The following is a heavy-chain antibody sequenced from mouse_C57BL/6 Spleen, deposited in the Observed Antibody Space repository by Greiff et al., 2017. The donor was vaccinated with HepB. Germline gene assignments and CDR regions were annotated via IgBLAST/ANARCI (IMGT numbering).Heavy chain of an antibody. Sequence: VQLQQPGTELVKPGASVKLSCKASGYTFTSYWITWVKQRPGQGLEWIGDIYPGSGSTNYNEKFKSKATLTVDTSSSTAYMQLSSLTSEDSAVYYCARAGDYSWFAYWGQGTLVTVSA. J-gene: IGHJ3*01. CDR1: GYTFTSYW. V-gene: IGHV1-55*01. CDR2: IYPGSGST. CDR3: ARAGDYSWFAY. D-gene: IGHD1-1*01.